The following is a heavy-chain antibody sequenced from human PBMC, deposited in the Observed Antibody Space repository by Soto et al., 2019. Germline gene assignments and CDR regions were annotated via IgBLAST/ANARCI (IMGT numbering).Heavy chain of an antibody. D-gene: IGHD2-15*01. V-gene: IGHV3-33*01. CDR1: GFTFSSYG. CDR2: IWYDGSNK. Sequence: QVQLVESGGGVVQPGRSLRLSCAASGFTFSSYGMHWVRQAPGKGLEWVAVIWYDGSNKYYADSVKGRFTISRDNSKNTLYLQMNSLRAEDTAVYYCARGGYCSGGSCYSRGNDYWDQGTLVTVSS. J-gene: IGHJ4*02. CDR3: ARGGYCSGGSCYSRGNDY.